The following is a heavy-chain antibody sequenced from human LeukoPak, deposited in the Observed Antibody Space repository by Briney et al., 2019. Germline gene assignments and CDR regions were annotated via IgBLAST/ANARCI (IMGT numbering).Heavy chain of an antibody. CDR3: ARHSGGTGAFDI. CDR2: MNPNSGNT. V-gene: IGHV1-8*01. Sequence: ASVKVSCKASGYTFTSYDINWARQATGQGLEWMGWMNPNSGNTGYAQKFQGRVTMTRNTSISTAYMELSSLRSEDTAVYYCARHSGGTGAFDIWGQGTMVTVSS. J-gene: IGHJ3*02. CDR1: GYTFTSYD. D-gene: IGHD3/OR15-3a*01.